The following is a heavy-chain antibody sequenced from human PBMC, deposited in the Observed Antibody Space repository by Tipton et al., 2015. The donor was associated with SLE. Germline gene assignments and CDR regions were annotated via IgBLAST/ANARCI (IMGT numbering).Heavy chain of an antibody. CDR1: GFTFRDYV. D-gene: IGHD3-10*01. Sequence: GSLRLSCKTSGFTFRDYVMAWVRQAPGKGLEWVSSFSGSGGSIYYADSVKGRFTISRDNSKNTLFLQMNSLRAEDTAVYYCAKKMVRGLIMPSPFDYWGQGTLVTVSS. V-gene: IGHV3-23*01. CDR3: AKKMVRGLIMPSPFDY. J-gene: IGHJ4*02. CDR2: FSGSGGSI.